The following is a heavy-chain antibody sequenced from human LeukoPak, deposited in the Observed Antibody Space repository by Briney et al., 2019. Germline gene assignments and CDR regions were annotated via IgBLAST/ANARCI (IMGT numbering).Heavy chain of an antibody. CDR3: ARGPYDILTGYYSPSRGAFDI. CDR1: GGSFSGYY. J-gene: IGHJ3*02. V-gene: IGHV4-34*01. Sequence: PSETLSLTCAVYGGSFSGYYWSWIRQPPGKGLEWIGEINHSGSTNYNPSLKSRVTISVDTSKNQFSLKLSSVTAADTAVYYCARGPYDILTGYYSPSRGAFDIWGQGTMVTVSS. CDR2: INHSGST. D-gene: IGHD3-9*01.